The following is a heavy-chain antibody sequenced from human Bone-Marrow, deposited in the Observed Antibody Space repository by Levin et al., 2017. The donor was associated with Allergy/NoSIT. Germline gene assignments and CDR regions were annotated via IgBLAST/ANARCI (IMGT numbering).Heavy chain of an antibody. CDR1: GFDFSRYG. V-gene: IGHV3-30*18. D-gene: IGHD3-10*01. J-gene: IGHJ6*03. CDR2: ISYDGAIK. Sequence: HSGGSLRLSCAASGFDFSRYGMHWVRLPPGKGLEELAVISYDGAIKYSADSLEGRFIISRDNSKNTLYLEMNRLRPEDTAVYYCAKEGAVRGVMTLYYDYIDVWGTGTTVTVSS. CDR3: AKEGAVRGVMTLYYDYIDV.